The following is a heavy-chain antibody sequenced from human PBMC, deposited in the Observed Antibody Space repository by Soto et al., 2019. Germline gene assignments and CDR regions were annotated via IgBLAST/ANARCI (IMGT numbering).Heavy chain of an antibody. CDR2: IYSGGST. V-gene: IGHV3-66*01. CDR3: ARCIDEDLLYMDV. Sequence: HPGGSLRLSCASSGFTVSSNYMSWVRQAPGKGLEWVSVIYSGGSTYYADSVKGRFTISRDNSKNTLYLQMNSLRAEDTAVYYCARCIDEDLLYMDVWGKGTTVTVSS. D-gene: IGHD1-26*01. J-gene: IGHJ6*03. CDR1: GFTVSSNY.